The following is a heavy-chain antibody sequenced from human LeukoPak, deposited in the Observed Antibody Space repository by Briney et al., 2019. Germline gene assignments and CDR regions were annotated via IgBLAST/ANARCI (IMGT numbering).Heavy chain of an antibody. CDR1: GLAFSAYK. J-gene: IGHJ6*02. Sequence: GGSMRLSCAASGLAFSAYKMHWVRQAPRKGLVWVSRISTDGYTTDYADFVQGRFTASRDNTKNTWSLEMNSLRAEDTAVYYCARADYGDQLSMDVWGQGTTVTVSS. D-gene: IGHD4-17*01. CDR2: ISTDGYTT. CDR3: ARADYGDQLSMDV. V-gene: IGHV3-74*01.